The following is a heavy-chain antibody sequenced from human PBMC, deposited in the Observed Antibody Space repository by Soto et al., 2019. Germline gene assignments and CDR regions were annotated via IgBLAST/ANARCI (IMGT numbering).Heavy chain of an antibody. CDR3: ARNYYDSSGYYYGLDY. D-gene: IGHD3-22*01. V-gene: IGHV3-11*01. CDR1: EFTFSDYY. J-gene: IGHJ4*02. Sequence: GGSLRLSCAASEFTFSDYYISWIRQAPGMGLEWVAYISSSGSTMYYADSVRGRFTISRDNAKNSLYLQMNSLRADDTAVYYCARNYYDSSGYYYGLDYWGQGTLVTVSS. CDR2: ISSSGSTM.